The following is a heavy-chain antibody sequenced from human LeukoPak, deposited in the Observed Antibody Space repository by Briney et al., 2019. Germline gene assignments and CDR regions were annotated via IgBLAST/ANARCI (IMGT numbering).Heavy chain of an antibody. CDR2: MYFGGSS. CDR3: TRASRGYSYGFAEY. Sequence: SETLSLTCTVSGGSISSYYWSWIRRPPGKGLEWIGYMYFGGSSNYNPSLKSRVTISVDTSKNQLSLNLNSVTAADTAVYYCTRASRGYSYGFAEYWGQGTLVTVSS. D-gene: IGHD5-18*01. V-gene: IGHV4-59*01. CDR1: GGSISSYY. J-gene: IGHJ4*02.